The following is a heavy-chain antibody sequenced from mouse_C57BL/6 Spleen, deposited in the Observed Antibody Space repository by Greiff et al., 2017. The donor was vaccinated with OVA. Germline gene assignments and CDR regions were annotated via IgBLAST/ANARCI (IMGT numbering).Heavy chain of an antibody. V-gene: IGHV1-69*01. CDR2: IDPSDSYT. CDR1: GYTFTSYW. Sequence: QVQLQQPGAELVMPGASVKLSCKASGYTFTSYWMHWVKQRPGQGLEWIGEIDPSDSYTNYNQKFKGKSTLTVDKSSSTAYMPLSSLTSEDSAVYYCARSPYYGSSYDYFDYWGQGTTLTVSS. CDR3: ARSPYYGSSYDYFDY. J-gene: IGHJ2*01. D-gene: IGHD1-1*01.